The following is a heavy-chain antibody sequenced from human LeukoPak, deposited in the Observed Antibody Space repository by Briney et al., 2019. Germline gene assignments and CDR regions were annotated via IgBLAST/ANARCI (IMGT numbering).Heavy chain of an antibody. CDR2: SRIKAGGYIT. CDR3: FRGLNSFYL. J-gene: IGHJ4*02. CDR1: GVSFSDHY. Sequence: PGGSLRLSCAVSGVSFSDHYLDWVRQTPRPGQERVGRSRIKAGGYITQYAATVKDRFTISRDESKDPLHLQINSLKTEDTAVYYCFRGLNSFYLWGQGTPVTVSS. V-gene: IGHV3-72*01.